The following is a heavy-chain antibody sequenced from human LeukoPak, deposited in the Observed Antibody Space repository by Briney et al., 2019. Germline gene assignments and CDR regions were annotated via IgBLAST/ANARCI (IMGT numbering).Heavy chain of an antibody. J-gene: IGHJ4*02. CDR2: ISYDGSNK. Sequence: GGSLTLSCAASGFTFSNYGMHWVRQAPGKGLEWVAVISYDGSNKYYADSVKGRFTIPRDNSKHTLYLQMNSLRAEDTAVYYCANGAMVTGLDYWGQGTLVTVSS. CDR3: ANGAMVTGLDY. D-gene: IGHD5-18*01. V-gene: IGHV3-30*18. CDR1: GFTFSNYG.